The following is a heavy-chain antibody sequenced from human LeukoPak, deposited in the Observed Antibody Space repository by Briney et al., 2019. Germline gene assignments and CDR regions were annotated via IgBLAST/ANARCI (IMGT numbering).Heavy chain of an antibody. D-gene: IGHD3-22*01. Sequence: PGGSLRLSCAASGFTFSSYWMSWVRQAPGKGLEWVANIKRDGSEKYYVDSVKGRFTISRDNAKNSLYLQMNSLRAEDTAVYYCARAYYDSSGYYYVYFDYWGQGTLVTVSS. CDR1: GFTFSSYW. CDR2: IKRDGSEK. J-gene: IGHJ4*02. V-gene: IGHV3-7*01. CDR3: ARAYYDSSGYYYVYFDY.